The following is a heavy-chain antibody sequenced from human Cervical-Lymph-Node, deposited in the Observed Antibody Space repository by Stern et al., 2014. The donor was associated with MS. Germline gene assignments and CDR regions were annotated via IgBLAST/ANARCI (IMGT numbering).Heavy chain of an antibody. V-gene: IGHV5-51*01. J-gene: IGHJ4*02. CDR2: IDPGDSDA. Sequence: EVQLVESGAEVKKPGESLKISCKGSGYSFTANWIAWVRQMPGKGLEWMGLIDPGDSDARYSPSFQGQVTISADKSISTAYLQWSSLKASDTAMYDCARDYGDYAFDYWGQGTLVTVSS. D-gene: IGHD4-17*01. CDR3: ARDYGDYAFDY. CDR1: GYSFTANW.